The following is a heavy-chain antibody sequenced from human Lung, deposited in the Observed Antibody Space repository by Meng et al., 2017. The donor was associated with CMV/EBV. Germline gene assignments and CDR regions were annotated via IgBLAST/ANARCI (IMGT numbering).Heavy chain of an antibody. J-gene: IGHJ6*02. Sequence: SGPTLVKPAQTLTLTCTFSGFSLSTSGVGVGWIRQPPGKALECLALIYWNDDKRYSPSLKSRLTITKDTSKNQVVLTMTNMDPVDTATYYCAHRALYYDFWSGYYIPRYGMDVWGQGTTVTVSS. CDR2: IYWNDDK. CDR1: GFSLSTSGVG. V-gene: IGHV2-5*01. D-gene: IGHD3-3*01. CDR3: AHRALYYDFWSGYYIPRYGMDV.